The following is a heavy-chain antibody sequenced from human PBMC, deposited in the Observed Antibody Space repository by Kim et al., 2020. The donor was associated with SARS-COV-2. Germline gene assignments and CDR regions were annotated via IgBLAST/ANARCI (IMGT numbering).Heavy chain of an antibody. Sequence: GGSLRLSCAASGFTFSSYAMNWVRQAPGKGLEWVSVISGGGVSTYYADSVKGRFTISRDNSKKTLYLQMNSLRAEDTAVYYCARGGFGGVIVNGNLPGHYWGQGTLVTVPS. CDR3: ARGGFGGVIVNGNLPGHY. V-gene: IGHV3-23*01. D-gene: IGHD3-16*02. CDR2: ISGGGVST. CDR1: GFTFSSYA. J-gene: IGHJ4*02.